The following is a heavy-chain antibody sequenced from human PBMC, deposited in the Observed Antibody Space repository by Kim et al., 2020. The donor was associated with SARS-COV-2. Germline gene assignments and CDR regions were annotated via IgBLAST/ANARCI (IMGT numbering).Heavy chain of an antibody. J-gene: IGHJ4*02. D-gene: IGHD5-12*01. CDR2: IIPIFGTA. CDR1: GGTFSSYA. CDR3: ARGGEWLRFGPFDY. Sequence: SVKVSCKASGGTFSSYAISWVRQAPGQGLEWMGGIIPIFGTANYAHKFQGRVTITADESTSTAYMELSSLRSEDTAVYYCARGGEWLRFGPFDYWGQGTLVTVSS. V-gene: IGHV1-69*13.